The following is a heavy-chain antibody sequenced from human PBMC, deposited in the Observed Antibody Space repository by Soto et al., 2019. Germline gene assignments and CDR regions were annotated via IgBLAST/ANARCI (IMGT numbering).Heavy chain of an antibody. CDR2: ITSDASYK. V-gene: IGHV3-30*18. D-gene: IGHD3-10*01. Sequence: PGGSLRLSCAASGFTFSTYGFHWVRQAPGKGLEWVAIITSDASYKSYADSVKGRFTTSRDNSKNTLFLQMNSLRPDDTAVYYCAKGGSGDLWGQGTLVTVSS. J-gene: IGHJ4*02. CDR1: GFTFSTYG. CDR3: AKGGSGDL.